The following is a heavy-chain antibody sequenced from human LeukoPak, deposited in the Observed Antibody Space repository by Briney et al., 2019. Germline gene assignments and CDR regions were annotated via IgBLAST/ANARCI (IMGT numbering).Heavy chain of an antibody. CDR1: GFTFSSYG. D-gene: IGHD3-22*01. J-gene: IGHJ4*02. V-gene: IGHV3-30*02. Sequence: GGSLSLSCAASGFTFSSYGMHWVRQAPGKGLEWVAFIRYDGSNKFYADSVKGRSTISRDNSKSTLYLQMNSLRAEDTAVYYCANSGGYYPTGYFDYWGQGTLVTVSS. CDR2: IRYDGSNK. CDR3: ANSGGYYPTGYFDY.